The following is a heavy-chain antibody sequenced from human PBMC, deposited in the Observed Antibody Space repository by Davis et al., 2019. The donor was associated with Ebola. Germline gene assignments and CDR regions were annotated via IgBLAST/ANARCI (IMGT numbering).Heavy chain of an antibody. CDR1: GFTFSNYW. Sequence: PGGSLRLSCAASGFTFSNYWMAWGRQAPGKGLEWVAHIKEDGSVKDYVDSVKGRFTISRDNAKKSVYLQMNSLRGEDPAVYYCVRDGWGSLFDYWGQGTLVTVSS. J-gene: IGHJ4*02. CDR3: VRDGWGSLFDY. V-gene: IGHV3-7*03. D-gene: IGHD6-19*01. CDR2: IKEDGSVK.